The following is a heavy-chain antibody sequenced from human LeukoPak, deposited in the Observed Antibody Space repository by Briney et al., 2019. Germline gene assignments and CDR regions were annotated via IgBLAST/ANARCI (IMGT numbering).Heavy chain of an antibody. CDR2: INTNTGNP. V-gene: IGHV7-4-1*02. CDR1: GYTFTSYA. CDR3: ASMNNWNSGDY. J-gene: IGHJ4*02. D-gene: IGHD1-7*01. Sequence: ASVKVSCKASGYTFTSYAMNWVRQAPGQGLEWMGWINTNTGNPTYGQGFTGRFVFSLDTPVSTAYLQINSLKAEDTAVYYCASMNNWNSGDYWGQGTLVTVSS.